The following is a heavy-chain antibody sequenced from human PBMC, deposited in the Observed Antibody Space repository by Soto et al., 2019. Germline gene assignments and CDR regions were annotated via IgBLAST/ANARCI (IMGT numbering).Heavy chain of an antibody. CDR3: ARTVGAAYYFDF. Sequence: SETLSLTCIVSGDSMTKYYWSWIRQSAGKGLEWIGRIYTSGSTNYNPSLKSRVTMSIDTSNKHFSLSLKSVTAADTAVYYCARTVGAAYYFDFWGQGVLVTVSS. V-gene: IGHV4-4*07. J-gene: IGHJ4*02. CDR2: IYTSGST. D-gene: IGHD1-26*01. CDR1: GDSMTKYY.